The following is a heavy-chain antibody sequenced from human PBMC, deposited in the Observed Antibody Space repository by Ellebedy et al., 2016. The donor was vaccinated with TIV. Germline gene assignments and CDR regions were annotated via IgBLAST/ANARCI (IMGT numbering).Heavy chain of an antibody. Sequence: PGGSLRLSCTASESTFNCCDMHWVRQSPGKGLEWVAVISSDGSSRQYADSVKGRFTISRDNSENTLYLQMNSLRPEDTAVYYCATRSINWDDYWGQGALVTVSS. CDR2: ISSDGSSR. CDR1: ESTFNCCD. CDR3: ATRSINWDDY. J-gene: IGHJ4*02. D-gene: IGHD1-1*01. V-gene: IGHV3-30*03.